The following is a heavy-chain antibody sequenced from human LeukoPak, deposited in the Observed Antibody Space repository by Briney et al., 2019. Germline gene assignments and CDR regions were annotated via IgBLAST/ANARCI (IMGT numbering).Heavy chain of an antibody. CDR1: GYTFTSYG. V-gene: IGHV1-18*01. Sequence: ASVKVSCKASGYTFTSYGISWVRQAPGQGLEWMGWISAYNGNTNYAQKLQGRVTMTTDTSTSTAYMELRSLRSDDTAVYYCARDWLDITMGPKARGAFDIWGQGTMVTASS. J-gene: IGHJ3*02. CDR2: ISAYNGNT. CDR3: ARDWLDITMGPKARGAFDI. D-gene: IGHD3-10*01.